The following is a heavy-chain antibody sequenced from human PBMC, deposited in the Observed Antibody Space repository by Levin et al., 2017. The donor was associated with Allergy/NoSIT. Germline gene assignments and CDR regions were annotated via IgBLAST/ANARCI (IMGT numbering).Heavy chain of an antibody. J-gene: IGHJ6*03. D-gene: IGHD3-10*01. V-gene: IGHV3-15*01. Sequence: GGSLRLSCAASGFTFSNAWMSWVRQAPGKGLEWVGRIKSKTDGGTTDYAAPVKGRFTISRDDSKNTLYLQMNSLKTEDTAVYYCTTEVYALWFGDSYSPPFYYYDYMDVWGKGTTVTVSS. CDR1: GFTFSNAW. CDR3: TTEVYALWFGDSYSPPFYYYDYMDV. CDR2: IKSKTDGGTT.